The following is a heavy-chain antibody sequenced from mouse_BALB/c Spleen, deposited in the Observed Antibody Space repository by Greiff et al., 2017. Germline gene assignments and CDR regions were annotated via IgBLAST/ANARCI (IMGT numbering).Heavy chain of an antibody. CDR2: IDPANGNT. V-gene: IGHV14-3*02. J-gene: IGHJ3*01. D-gene: IGHD2-4*01. Sequence: VQLQQSGAELVRPGASVKLSCTASGFNIKDTYMHWVKQRPEQGLEWIGRIDPANGNTKYDPKFQGKATITADTSSNTAYLQLSSLTSEDTAVYYCARGYYDYDGPRFAYWGQGTLVTVSA. CDR1: GFNIKDTY. CDR3: ARGYYDYDGPRFAY.